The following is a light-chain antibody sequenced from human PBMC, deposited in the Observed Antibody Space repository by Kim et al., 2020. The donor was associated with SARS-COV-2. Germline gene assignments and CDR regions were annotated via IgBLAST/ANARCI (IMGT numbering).Light chain of an antibody. CDR3: SSYSSSNIVL. V-gene: IGLV2-14*01. J-gene: IGLJ2*01. CDR1: TGHVGCYIN. CDR2: EVT. Sequence: SNSNSCTGTTGHVGCYINVSWCQRHRGKAPKVSFYEVTTRRSGGSNRCSGAKAGNTASLTISGLQSDEEADYYCSSYSSSNIVLFGGGTQLTV.